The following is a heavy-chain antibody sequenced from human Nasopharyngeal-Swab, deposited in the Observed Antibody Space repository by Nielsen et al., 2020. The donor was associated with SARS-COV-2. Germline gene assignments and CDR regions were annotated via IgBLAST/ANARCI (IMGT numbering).Heavy chain of an antibody. J-gene: IGHJ6*03. CDR2: ISGSGGST. V-gene: IGHV3-23*01. Sequence: LTCAASGFTFSSYAMSWVRQAPGKGLEWVSAISGSGGSTYYADSVKGRFTISRDNSKNTLYLQMNSLRAEDTAVYYCAKAPSLYYYYYYMDVWGKGTTVTVSS. CDR3: AKAPSLYYYYYYMDV. CDR1: GFTFSSYA. D-gene: IGHD2-2*01.